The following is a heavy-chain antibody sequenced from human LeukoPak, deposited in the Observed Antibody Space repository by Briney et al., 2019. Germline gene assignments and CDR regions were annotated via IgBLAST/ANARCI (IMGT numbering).Heavy chain of an antibody. CDR1: GFTFSSYS. CDR3: ARMQLSGIGNYYYYYMDV. V-gene: IGHV3-21*01. CDR2: IGSSGTYI. J-gene: IGHJ6*03. D-gene: IGHD1-1*01. Sequence: PGGSLRLSCAASGFTFSSYSMNWVRQTPGKGLEWVASIGSSGTYIYYADSMRGRFTISRDNAKTSLYLQMSSLRAEDTAVYYCARMQLSGIGNYYYYYMDVWGQGTTVTVSS.